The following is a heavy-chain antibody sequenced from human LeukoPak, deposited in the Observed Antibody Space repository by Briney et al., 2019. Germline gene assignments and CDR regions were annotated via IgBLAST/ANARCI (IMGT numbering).Heavy chain of an antibody. CDR1: GFTFSSYA. CDR3: AACYCSSTSCFDY. D-gene: IGHD2-2*01. Sequence: GGSLRLSCAASGFTFSSYAMNWVRQAPGKGLERVSAISGSGGSTYYADSVKGQFTISRDNSKNTLYLQMNSLRAEDTAVYYCAACYCSSTSCFDYWGQGTLVTVSS. CDR2: ISGSGGST. V-gene: IGHV3-23*01. J-gene: IGHJ4*02.